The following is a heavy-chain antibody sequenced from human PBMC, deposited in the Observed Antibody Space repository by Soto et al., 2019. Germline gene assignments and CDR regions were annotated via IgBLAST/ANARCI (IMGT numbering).Heavy chain of an antibody. CDR2: ISYEGSHT. V-gene: IGHV3-30*18. J-gene: IGHJ4*02. D-gene: IGHD2-15*01. Sequence: QVQLVESGGGVVQPGRSLRLSCAASGFIFSSYGMHWVRQAPGKGLEWVAVISYEGSHTYYADSVKGRFTITRDNSKNTVYLQMNSLRPEDTAVYYCAKEVHCGGGSCSWSEGFDYWGQGTLLTVSS. CDR1: GFIFSSYG. CDR3: AKEVHCGGGSCSWSEGFDY.